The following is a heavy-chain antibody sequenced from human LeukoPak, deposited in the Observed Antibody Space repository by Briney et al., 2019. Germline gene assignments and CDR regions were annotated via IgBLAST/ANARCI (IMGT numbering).Heavy chain of an antibody. CDR3: ARHTIVVVIPLGAFDI. J-gene: IGHJ3*02. Sequence: GLEWIGSIYYSGSTYYNPSLKSRVTISVDTSKNQFSLKLSSVTAADTAVYYCARHTIVVVIPLGAFDIWGXG. D-gene: IGHD3-22*01. CDR2: IYYSGST. V-gene: IGHV4-39*01.